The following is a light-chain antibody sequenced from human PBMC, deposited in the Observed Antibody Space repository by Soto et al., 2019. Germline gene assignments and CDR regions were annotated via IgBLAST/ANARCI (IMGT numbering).Light chain of an antibody. J-gene: IGKJ2*01. CDR2: GAS. Sequence: EIVLTQSPGTLSLSPGETATLSCRASQSVSSAYLAWYQQIPGQAPRLLIYGASSRATGIQDRFSGSGSGTGFALAISGLDVADFAVYECQPAGSSLYAVGQGSKLGIK. CDR3: QPAGSSLYA. CDR1: QSVSSAY. V-gene: IGKV3-20*01.